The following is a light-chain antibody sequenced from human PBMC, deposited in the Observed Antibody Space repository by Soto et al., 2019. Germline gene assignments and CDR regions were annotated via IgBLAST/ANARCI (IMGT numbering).Light chain of an antibody. CDR2: WAS. V-gene: IGKV4-1*01. CDR1: QSVLYSSNNKNY. J-gene: IGKJ4*01. Sequence: DTVMTQSPDSLAVSLGERATINCKSSQSVLYSSNNKNYLAWYQEKPGQPPKLLIYWASTRESGVPDRFSGSGSGIDFTLTISSLQAEDVAVYYCQQYYSTPLTFGGGTKVDIK. CDR3: QQYYSTPLT.